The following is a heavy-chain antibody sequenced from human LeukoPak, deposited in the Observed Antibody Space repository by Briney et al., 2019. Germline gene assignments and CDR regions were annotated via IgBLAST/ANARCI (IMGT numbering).Heavy chain of an antibody. CDR1: GFTFSAYA. J-gene: IGHJ4*02. V-gene: IGHV3-74*01. Sequence: GGSLRLSCEASGFTFSAYAMTWVRQAPGEGLVWVSRINTDGTTTTYADSVKGRFTISRDNAKNTLYLQMNSLGAEDTAVYYCARDPWGYRAGVMDLWGQGTLLTVSS. CDR2: INTDGTTT. CDR3: ARDPWGYRAGVMDL. D-gene: IGHD5-18*01.